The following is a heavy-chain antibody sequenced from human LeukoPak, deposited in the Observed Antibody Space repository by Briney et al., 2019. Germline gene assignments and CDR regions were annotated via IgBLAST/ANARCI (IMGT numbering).Heavy chain of an antibody. D-gene: IGHD6-6*01. CDR3: ARDRIAAHPLYYFDY. V-gene: IGHV4-4*02. CDR2: IYHSGST. J-gene: IGHJ4*02. Sequence: SSGTLSLTCAVSGGSISSSNWWSWVRQPPGKGLEWIGEIYHSGSTNYNPSLKSRVTISVDKSKNQFSLKLSSVTAADTAVYYCARDRIAAHPLYYFDYWGQGTLVTVSS. CDR1: GGSISSSNW.